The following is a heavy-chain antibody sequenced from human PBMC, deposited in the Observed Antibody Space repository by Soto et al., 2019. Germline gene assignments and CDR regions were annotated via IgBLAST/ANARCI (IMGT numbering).Heavy chain of an antibody. V-gene: IGHV4-31*03. CDR1: GGSISSDDYY. Sequence: QVQLQESGPGLVKPSQTLSLTCTVSGGSISSDDYYWSWIRHHPGKGLEWIGYIHYSGSTYYNPSSTSRVSTSLDTSKNQFSLELSSVSAADTAVYYCARENQVYCRSGCYSSPFVHWGQGALVIVSS. D-gene: IGHD2-21*02. CDR3: ARENQVYCRSGCYSSPFVH. CDR2: IHYSGST. J-gene: IGHJ4*02.